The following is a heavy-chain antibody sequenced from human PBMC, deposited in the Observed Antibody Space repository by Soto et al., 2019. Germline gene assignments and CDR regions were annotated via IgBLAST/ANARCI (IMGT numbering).Heavy chain of an antibody. V-gene: IGHV1-69*12. CDR2: IIPIFGTA. Sequence: QVQLVQSGAEVKKPGSSVKVSCKASGGTFSSYAISWVRQAPGQGLEWMGGIIPIFGTANYAQKFQGRVTITADESTSTAYMELSSLRSEDTAVYYCAREGGDSIGYYYRAEYFQHWGHGTLITV. J-gene: IGHJ1*01. D-gene: IGHD3-22*01. CDR3: AREGGDSIGYYYRAEYFQH. CDR1: GGTFSSYA.